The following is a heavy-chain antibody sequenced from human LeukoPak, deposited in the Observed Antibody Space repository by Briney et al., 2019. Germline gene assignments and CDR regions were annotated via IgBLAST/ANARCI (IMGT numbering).Heavy chain of an antibody. D-gene: IGHD4-17*01. V-gene: IGHV3-53*01. CDR3: ARANPVYGDFDY. Sequence: GGSLRLSCALSGLTVNDNYMSWVRQAPGRGLEWVSLIFPDGQTYYADFVQGRFSISRDMSRNILFLDMSSLRAEDTAVFFCARANPVYGDFDYWGQGTLVTVSS. CDR1: GLTVNDNY. CDR2: IFPDGQT. J-gene: IGHJ4*02.